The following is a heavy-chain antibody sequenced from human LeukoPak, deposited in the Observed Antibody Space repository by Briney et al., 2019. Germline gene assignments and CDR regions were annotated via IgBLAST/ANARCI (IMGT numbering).Heavy chain of an antibody. CDR1: GFTFSSYW. CDR2: IKQDGSEQ. CDR3: ARDPHYGEVDY. D-gene: IGHD4-17*01. Sequence: PGGSLRLSRAASGFTFSSYWMSWVRQAPGKGLEWVANIKQDGSEQYYVDSVKGRFTISRDNAKNSLYLQMNSLRAEDTAVYYCARDPHYGEVDYWGQGTLVTVSS. J-gene: IGHJ4*02. V-gene: IGHV3-7*01.